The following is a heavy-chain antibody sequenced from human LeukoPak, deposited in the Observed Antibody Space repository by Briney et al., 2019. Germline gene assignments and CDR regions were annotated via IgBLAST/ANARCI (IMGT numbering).Heavy chain of an antibody. CDR2: IYYSGST. V-gene: IGHV4-31*03. D-gene: IGHD4-23*01. CDR3: AREHGGNGGPLDY. J-gene: IGHJ4*02. CDR1: GGSISSGGYY. Sequence: SETLSLTCTVSGGSISSGGYYWSWIRQHPGKGLEWIGYIYYSGSTYYNPSLKSRVTISVDTSKNQFSLKLSSVTAADTAVYYCAREHGGNGGPLDYWGQGTLVTVSS.